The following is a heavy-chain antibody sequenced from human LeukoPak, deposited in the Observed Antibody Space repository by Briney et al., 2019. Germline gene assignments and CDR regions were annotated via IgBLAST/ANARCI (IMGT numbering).Heavy chain of an antibody. CDR3: ATGGDYYYSH. D-gene: IGHD3-22*01. J-gene: IGHJ4*02. V-gene: IGHV3-33*01. CDR1: GFSFTTYG. Sequence: GGSLRLSCATSGFSFTTYGMHWVRQAPGKGLEWVAVAYGDGSDKYYADSVKGRFTISKDSSKNTLFVQMNNLRAEDTAVYYCATGGDYYYSHWGQGTLVTVSS. CDR2: AYGDGSDK.